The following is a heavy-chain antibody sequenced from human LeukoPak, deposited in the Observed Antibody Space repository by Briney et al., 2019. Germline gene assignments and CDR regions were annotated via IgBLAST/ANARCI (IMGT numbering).Heavy chain of an antibody. J-gene: IGHJ4*02. D-gene: IGHD3-22*01. CDR1: GGSFSGYY. CDR2: INHSGST. V-gene: IGHV4-34*01. CDR3: ARGPPYYDSSGYELDY. Sequence: ETLFLTCAVYGGSFSGYYWSWIRQPPGKGLEWIGEINHSGSTNYNPSLKSRVTISVDTSKNQFSLKLSSVTAADTAVYYCARGPPYYDSSGYELDYWGQGTLVTVSS.